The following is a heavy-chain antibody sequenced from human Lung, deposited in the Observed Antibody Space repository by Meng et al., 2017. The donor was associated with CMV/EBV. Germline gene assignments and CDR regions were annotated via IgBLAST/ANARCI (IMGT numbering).Heavy chain of an antibody. J-gene: IGHJ4*02. CDR2: MNPRTGNT. CDR3: ARGPIDSVSN. Sequence: SCKASGYSFTSNDINWVRQATGQGLEWVGWMNPRTGNTGYAQKFQGRLTMTGNTSISTAYMELSSLRSGDTAVYYCARGPIDSVSNWGQGTLVTVSS. CDR1: GYSFTSND. V-gene: IGHV1-8*02. D-gene: IGHD2-21*01.